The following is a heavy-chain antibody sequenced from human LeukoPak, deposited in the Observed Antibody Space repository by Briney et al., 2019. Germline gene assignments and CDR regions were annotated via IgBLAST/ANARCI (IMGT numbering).Heavy chain of an antibody. CDR1: GFTFSSYS. CDR2: ISSSSSYI. Sequence: GGSLRLSCAASGFTFSSYSMNWVRQAPGKGLEWVSSISSSSSYIYYADSVKGRFTISRDNAKISLYLQMNSLRAEDTAVYYCARDISGGGSPRFDPWGQGTLVTVSS. CDR3: ARDISGGGSPRFDP. D-gene: IGHD2-15*01. V-gene: IGHV3-21*01. J-gene: IGHJ5*02.